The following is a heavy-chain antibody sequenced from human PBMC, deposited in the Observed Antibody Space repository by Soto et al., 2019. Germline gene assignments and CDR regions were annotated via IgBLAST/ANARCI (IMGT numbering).Heavy chain of an antibody. CDR1: GYTFASCD. D-gene: IGHD2-15*01. Sequence: ASVKVACKASGYTFASCDINCVRQATGQGLEWMGWMNPNSGNTGYAQKFQGRVTMTRNTSISTAYMELSSLRSEDTAVYYCARERGGTIDYWGQGTLVTVSS. CDR2: MNPNSGNT. CDR3: ARERGGTIDY. V-gene: IGHV1-8*02. J-gene: IGHJ4*02.